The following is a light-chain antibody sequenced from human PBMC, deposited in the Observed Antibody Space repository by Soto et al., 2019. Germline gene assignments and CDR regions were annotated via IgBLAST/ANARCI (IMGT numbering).Light chain of an antibody. CDR2: KAS. V-gene: IGKV1-5*03. Sequence: DFQMTQSPSTLSASVGDSVTITCRASQSIHTWLAWYQQKPGRTPKLLIYKASVLSSGVPSRFSGSGSGTEFTLTISSLQPDDFATYYCQQYNSHPDTCGRGTKLQIK. J-gene: IGKJ2*01. CDR1: QSIHTW. CDR3: QQYNSHPDT.